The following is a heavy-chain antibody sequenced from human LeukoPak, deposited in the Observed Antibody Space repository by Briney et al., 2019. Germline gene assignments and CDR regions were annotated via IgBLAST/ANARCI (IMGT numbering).Heavy chain of an antibody. J-gene: IGHJ3*02. D-gene: IGHD3-22*01. CDR3: AREGQNYYDSSGYPDAFDI. V-gene: IGHV3-23*01. Sequence: GGSLRLSCAASGFTFSSYAMSWVRQAPGKGLEWVSAISGSGGSTYYADSVKGRFTISRDNSKYTLYLQMNSLRAEDTAVYYCAREGQNYYDSSGYPDAFDIWGQGTMVTVSS. CDR1: GFTFSSYA. CDR2: ISGSGGST.